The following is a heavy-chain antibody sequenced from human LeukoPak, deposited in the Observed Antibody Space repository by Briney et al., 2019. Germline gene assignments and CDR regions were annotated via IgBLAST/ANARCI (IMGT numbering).Heavy chain of an antibody. D-gene: IGHD2-21*02. CDR1: GYRFTNYW. CDR3: ARLNEAGDCYH. CDR2: IYPGDSDT. Sequence: GASLQISCKGSGYRFTNYWIGWVRRMPGKGLEWMGIIYPGDSDTRYSPSFQGQVTISADKSISTAYLQWSSLKASDTAMYYCARLNEAGDCYHWGQGTLVTVSS. J-gene: IGHJ5*02. V-gene: IGHV5-51*01.